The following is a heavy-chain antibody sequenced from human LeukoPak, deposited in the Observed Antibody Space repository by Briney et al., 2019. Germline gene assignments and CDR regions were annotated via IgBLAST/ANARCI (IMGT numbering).Heavy chain of an antibody. J-gene: IGHJ5*02. CDR3: ARGSPYSSGWYGA. V-gene: IGHV4-34*01. CDR1: GGFFSGYY. CDR2: INHSGST. D-gene: IGHD6-19*01. Sequence: SETLSLTCAVYGGFFSGYYWSWIRQPPGKGLEWIGEINHSGSTNYNPSLKSRVTISVDTSKNQFSLKLSSVTAADTAVYYCARGSPYSSGWYGAWGQGTLVTVSS.